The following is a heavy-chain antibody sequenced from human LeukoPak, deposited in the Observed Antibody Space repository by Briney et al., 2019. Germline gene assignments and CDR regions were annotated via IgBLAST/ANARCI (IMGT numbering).Heavy chain of an antibody. J-gene: IGHJ5*02. CDR2: FDPEDGET. V-gene: IGHV1-24*01. Sequence: ASVKVSCKVSGYTLTELSIHWVRQAPGKGLEWMGGFDPEDGETIYAQKFQGRVTMTEDTSTDTAYMELSSLRSEDTAVYYCATVSGGTYDSSGYYYYWFDPWGQGTLVTVSS. CDR3: ATVSGGTYDSSGYYYYWFDP. D-gene: IGHD3-22*01. CDR1: GYTLTELS.